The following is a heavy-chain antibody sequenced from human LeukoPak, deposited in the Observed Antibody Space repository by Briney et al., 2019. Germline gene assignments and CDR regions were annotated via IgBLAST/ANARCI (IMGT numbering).Heavy chain of an antibody. J-gene: IGHJ5*02. CDR2: IYYRGST. D-gene: IGHD5-24*01. Sequence: SETLSLTCTVSGDSISTYYWSWIRQPPGKGLEWIGYIYYRGSTKYNPSLKSRVTISVDTSKNQFSLRLSSVTAADTAVYYCASLTFGYNNYFDPWGQGTLVTVSS. V-gene: IGHV4-59*01. CDR3: ASLTFGYNNYFDP. CDR1: GDSISTYY.